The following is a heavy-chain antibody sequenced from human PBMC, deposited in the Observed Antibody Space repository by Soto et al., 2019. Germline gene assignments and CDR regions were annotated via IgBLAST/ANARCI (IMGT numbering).Heavy chain of an antibody. D-gene: IGHD3-22*01. Sequence: QVQLQESGPGLVKPSETLSLTCTVSGGSVSSGSYYWSWIRQPPGKGLEWIGYIYYSGSTNYNPSTQHRALISADTSTNQFSLKLRSVPAADTAVYSCARVPDYYDGSGYYRPHYYYGMDVWGQGTTVTVSS. V-gene: IGHV4-61*01. CDR2: IYYSGST. CDR1: GGSVSSGSYY. CDR3: ARVPDYYDGSGYYRPHYYYGMDV. J-gene: IGHJ6*02.